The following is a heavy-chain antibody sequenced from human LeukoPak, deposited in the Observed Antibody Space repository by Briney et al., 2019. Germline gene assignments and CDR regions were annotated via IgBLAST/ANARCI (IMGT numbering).Heavy chain of an antibody. J-gene: IGHJ4*02. CDR1: GYSISSGYY. Sequence: SETLSLTCTVSGYSISSGYYWGWIRQPPGKGLEWIGSIYHSGSTYYNPSLKSRVTISVDTSKNQFSLELSSVTAADTAVYYCARDIQGAVAGDYWGQGTLVTVSS. D-gene: IGHD6-19*01. CDR2: IYHSGST. V-gene: IGHV4-38-2*02. CDR3: ARDIQGAVAGDY.